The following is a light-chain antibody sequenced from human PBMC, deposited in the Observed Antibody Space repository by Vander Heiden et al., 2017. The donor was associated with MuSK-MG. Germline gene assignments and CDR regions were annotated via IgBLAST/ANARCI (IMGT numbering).Light chain of an antibody. CDR2: DVS. Sequence: QSALTQPRSVAGSPGQSVTISCTGTSSDVGGSKYVAWYQQHPGKAPKLIIFDVSVRPSGVPDRFSGSKSGNMASLTISGLQAEDEADYDCCSYAGIYTFVFGGVLGGGTKLTVL. J-gene: IGLJ2*01. CDR1: SSDVGGSKY. V-gene: IGLV2-11*01. CDR3: CSYAGIYTFVFGGV.